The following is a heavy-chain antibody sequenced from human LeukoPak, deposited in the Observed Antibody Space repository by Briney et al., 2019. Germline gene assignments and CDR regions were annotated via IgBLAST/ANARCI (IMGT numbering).Heavy chain of an antibody. CDR2: IKEDGSEK. V-gene: IGHV3-7*01. J-gene: IGHJ4*02. CDR1: GFTFSSYW. CDR3: ARGGYQLIDY. Sequence: GESLRLSCAASGFTFSSYWMSWVRQATGKGLEWVANIKEDGSEKNYVDSVKGRFTISRDNAKNSLYLQMSYLRAEDTAVYYCARGGYQLIDYWGQGTLVTVSS. D-gene: IGHD5-18*01.